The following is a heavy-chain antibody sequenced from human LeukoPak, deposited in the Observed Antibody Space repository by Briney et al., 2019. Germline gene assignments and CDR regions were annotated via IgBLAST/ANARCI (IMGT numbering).Heavy chain of an antibody. V-gene: IGHV3-64*02. D-gene: IGHD6-13*01. Sequence: PGGSLRLSCAASGFTFSSYAMHWVRQAPGKRLEYVSAISSNGGSTYYADSVKGRFTISRDNSKNTLYLQMGSLRAEDMAVYYCARSLAAAGTFWYFDLWGRGTLVTVSS. CDR2: ISSNGGST. CDR1: GFTFSSYA. J-gene: IGHJ2*01. CDR3: ARSLAAAGTFWYFDL.